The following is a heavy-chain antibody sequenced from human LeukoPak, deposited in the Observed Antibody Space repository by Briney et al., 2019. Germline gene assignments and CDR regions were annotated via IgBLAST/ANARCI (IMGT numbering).Heavy chain of an antibody. CDR3: AGEARFGELSLNY. D-gene: IGHD3-10*01. CDR2: ISSSSSTI. J-gene: IGHJ4*02. CDR1: GFTFSSYS. Sequence: GGSLRLSCAASGFTFSSYSMNWVRQAPGKGLEWVSYISSSSSTIYYADSVKGRFTISRDNAKNSLYLQMNSLRVEDTAVYYCAGEARFGELSLNYWGQGTLVTVSS. V-gene: IGHV3-48*04.